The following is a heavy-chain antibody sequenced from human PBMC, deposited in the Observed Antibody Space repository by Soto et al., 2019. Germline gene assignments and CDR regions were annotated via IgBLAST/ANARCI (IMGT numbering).Heavy chain of an antibody. CDR2: INSDGSST. CDR3: ARGDLGFLKLLDY. D-gene: IGHD3-3*01. CDR1: GFTFSSYW. Sequence: GGSLRLSCAASGFTFSSYWMHWVRQAPGKGLVWVSRINSDGSSTSYADSVKGRFTISRDNAKNTLYLQMNSLRAEDTAVYYCARGDLGFLKLLDYWGQGTLVTVSS. J-gene: IGHJ4*02. V-gene: IGHV3-74*01.